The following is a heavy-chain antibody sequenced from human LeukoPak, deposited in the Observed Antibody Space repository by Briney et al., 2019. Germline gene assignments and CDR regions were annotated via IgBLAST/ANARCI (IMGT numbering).Heavy chain of an antibody. CDR3: AKDQEEDLWSRDAFDI. CDR1: GFTFSSYA. V-gene: IGHV3-30-3*01. D-gene: IGHD3-10*01. J-gene: IGHJ3*02. CDR2: ISYDGSNK. Sequence: PGRSLRLSCAASGFTFSSYAMHWVRQAPGKGLEWVAVISYDGSNKYYADSVKGRFTISRDNAKNSLYLQMNSLRAEDTALYYCAKDQEEDLWSRDAFDIWGQGTMVTVSS.